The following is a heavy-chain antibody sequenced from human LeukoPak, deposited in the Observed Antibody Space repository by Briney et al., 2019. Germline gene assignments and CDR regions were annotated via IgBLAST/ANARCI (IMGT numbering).Heavy chain of an antibody. Sequence: PGGSLRLSCAASGFTFSSYWMSWVRQAPGKGLEWVANINQDGSEKYYVDSVKGRFTISRDNAKNSLYLQMNSLRAEDTAVYYCAKSNGYGLVDIWGQGTMVTVSS. CDR3: AKSNGYGLVDI. CDR1: GFTFSSYW. V-gene: IGHV3-7*03. CDR2: INQDGSEK. J-gene: IGHJ3*02. D-gene: IGHD3-10*01.